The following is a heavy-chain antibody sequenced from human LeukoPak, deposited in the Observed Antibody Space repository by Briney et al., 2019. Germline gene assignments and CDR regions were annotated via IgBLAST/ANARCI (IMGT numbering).Heavy chain of an antibody. V-gene: IGHV3-23*01. CDR2: ISGSGGST. CDR1: GFTFSSYA. J-gene: IGHJ4*02. Sequence: GGSLRLSCAASGFTFSSYAMSWVRQAPGKGLEWVSAISGSGGSTYYADSVKGRFTISRDNSKNTLYLQMNSLRAEDTAVYYCAKDPLPIYPAVAVESFYWGQGTLVTVSS. CDR3: AKDPLPIYPAVAVESFY. D-gene: IGHD6-19*01.